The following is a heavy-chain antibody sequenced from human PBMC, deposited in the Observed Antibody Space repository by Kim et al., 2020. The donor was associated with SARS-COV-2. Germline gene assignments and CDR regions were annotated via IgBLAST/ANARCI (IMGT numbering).Heavy chain of an antibody. V-gene: IGHV3-23*01. CDR1: GFSVSTYA. Sequence: GGSLRLSCAASGFSVSTYAVSWVRQAPGKRLEWVSALNGGDTYYRDSVRGRFTISRDNSGNMVYLQMNNLRVDDTAIYYCAKEEVRAYFDYWGQGTLVTVSS. CDR3: AKEEVRAYFDY. J-gene: IGHJ4*02. CDR2: LNGGDT.